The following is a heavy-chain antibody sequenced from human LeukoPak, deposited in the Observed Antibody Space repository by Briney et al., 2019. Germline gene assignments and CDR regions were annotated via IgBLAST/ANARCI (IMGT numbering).Heavy chain of an antibody. CDR2: ITNDGSGA. CDR3: ARDRPHNWFDP. J-gene: IGHJ5*02. Sequence: GGSLRLSCAASGFTFSSHWMHWVRQAPGKGLVWVSCITNDGSGATYADSVKGRFTISRDNGKNTLYLQMNSLRPEDTAVYYCARDRPHNWFDPWGQGTLVTVSS. CDR1: GFTFSSHW. V-gene: IGHV3-74*01.